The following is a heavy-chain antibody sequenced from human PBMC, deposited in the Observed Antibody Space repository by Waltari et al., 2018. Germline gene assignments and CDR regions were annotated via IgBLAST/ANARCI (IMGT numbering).Heavy chain of an antibody. CDR3: ARNQVETALGY. CDR1: GFSVGNNY. CDR2: IYSGGTT. Sequence: EVQLVESGGGLIQPGGSLRRSWVASGFSVGNNYMTWRRQAPGKGLELVSLIYSGGTTYYADSVRGRFTISRDGSKNTVYLQMNSLRAEDTAVYFCARNQVETALGYWGQGTLVTVSS. V-gene: IGHV3-53*01. D-gene: IGHD2-21*02. J-gene: IGHJ4*02.